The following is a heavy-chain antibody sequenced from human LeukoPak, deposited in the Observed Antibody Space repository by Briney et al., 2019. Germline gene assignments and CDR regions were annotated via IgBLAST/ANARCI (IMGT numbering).Heavy chain of an antibody. CDR1: LFTFRIYG. J-gene: IGHJ4*02. D-gene: IGHD3-22*01. CDR3: VSFDYYDSSGFYY. Sequence: GGSLRLSCAPSLFTFRIYGMLWVRQAPGKGLEWVAVIWYDGSNKYYADSVKGRFTISRDNSKNTLYLQMNSLRAEDTAVYYCVSFDYYDSSGFYYWGQGTLVTVSS. V-gene: IGHV3-33*08. CDR2: IWYDGSNK.